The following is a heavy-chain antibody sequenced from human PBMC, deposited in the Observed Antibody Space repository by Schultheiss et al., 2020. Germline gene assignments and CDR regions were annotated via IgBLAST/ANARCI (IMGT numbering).Heavy chain of an antibody. CDR3: ARASDYGDY. CDR1: GGSISSYY. J-gene: IGHJ4*02. Sequence: TLSLTCTVSGGSISSYYWSWIRQPPGKGLEWIGYIYYSGSTNYNPSLKSRVTISVDTSKNQFSLKLSSVTAADTAVFYCARASDYGDYWGQGTLVTVSS. CDR2: IYYSGST. V-gene: IGHV4-59*01.